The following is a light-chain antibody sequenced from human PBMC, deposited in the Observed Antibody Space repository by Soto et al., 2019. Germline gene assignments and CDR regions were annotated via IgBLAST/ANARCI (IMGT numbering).Light chain of an antibody. CDR2: DVS. Sequence: QSVLTQPRSVSGSPGQSVTISCTGTSSDVGGYNYVSWYQRHPGKAPKLMIYDVSKRPSGVPDRFSGSKSGNTASLTISGLQAEDEADYYCCSYAGSYSVVFGGGTQLTVL. J-gene: IGLJ2*01. CDR3: CSYAGSYSVV. CDR1: SSDVGGYNY. V-gene: IGLV2-11*01.